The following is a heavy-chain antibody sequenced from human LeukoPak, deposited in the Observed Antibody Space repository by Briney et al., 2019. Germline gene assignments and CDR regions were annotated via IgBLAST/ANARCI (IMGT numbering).Heavy chain of an antibody. CDR2: ILPKTGGT. CDR1: GYTFTSYD. J-gene: IGHJ4*02. Sequence: ASVKVSCKASGYTFTSYDINWVRQAPGQGLEWMGWILPKTGGTHYAQKFDGRFTVTSDTSISTLYMQLNRLTSDDTAVYFCARDDNWGPDYWGQGTLVTVFS. CDR3: ARDDNWGPDY. V-gene: IGHV1-2*02. D-gene: IGHD3-16*01.